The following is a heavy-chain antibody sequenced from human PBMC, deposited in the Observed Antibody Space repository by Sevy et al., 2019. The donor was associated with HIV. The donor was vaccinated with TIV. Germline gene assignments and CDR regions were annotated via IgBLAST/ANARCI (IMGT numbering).Heavy chain of an antibody. CDR2: ISYDGSSK. J-gene: IGHJ6*02. V-gene: IGHV3-30*04. D-gene: IGHD6-13*01. CDR3: ASLNARGSSWPYYYYYYGMDV. Sequence: GGSLRLSCAASGFTFSSYAMHWVRQAPGKGLEWVAVISYDGSSKYYADSVNGRFTISRDNSKNTLYLQMNSLRAEDTAVYYCASLNARGSSWPYYYYYYGMDVWGQGTTVTVSS. CDR1: GFTFSSYA.